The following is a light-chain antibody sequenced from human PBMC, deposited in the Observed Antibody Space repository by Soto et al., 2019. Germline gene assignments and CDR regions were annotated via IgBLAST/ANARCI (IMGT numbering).Light chain of an antibody. V-gene: IGKV1-39*01. CDR1: LSISNY. Sequence: DIQMTQSPSSLSASVGDRVTITCRASLSISNYLNWYQQKPGKAPKFLIYAASSLQSGVPSRFSGRGSGTDFTLTISSLQPEDFAIYYCQQSYSTPLTFGGATKVEIK. CDR3: QQSYSTPLT. CDR2: AAS. J-gene: IGKJ4*01.